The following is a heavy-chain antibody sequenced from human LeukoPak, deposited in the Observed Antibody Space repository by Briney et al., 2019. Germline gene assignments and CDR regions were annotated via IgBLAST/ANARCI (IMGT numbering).Heavy chain of an antibody. CDR2: IIPIFGTA. V-gene: IGHV1-69*06. CDR1: GGTFSSYA. D-gene: IGHD6-13*01. J-gene: IGHJ4*02. Sequence: ASVKVSCNASGGTFSSYAISWVRQAPGQGPEWMGGIIPIFGTANYAQKFQGRVTITADKSTSTAYMELSSLRSEDTAVYYCAREGYSSSWTFDYWGRGTLVTVSS. CDR3: AREGYSSSWTFDY.